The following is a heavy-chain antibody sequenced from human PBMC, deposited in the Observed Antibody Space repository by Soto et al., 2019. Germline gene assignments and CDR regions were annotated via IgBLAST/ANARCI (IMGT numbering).Heavy chain of an antibody. D-gene: IGHD1-26*01. CDR1: GLTVSSNH. J-gene: IGHJ4*02. CDR3: ARVIRGSYDY. V-gene: IGHV3-53*01. Sequence: PGGSLRLSCEVSGLTVSSNHMSWARQAPGKGLEWVSIIYSGGNTYNADSVKGRVTISRDNSKNTLYLQMNRLGAEDTAMYYCARVIRGSYDYWGQGTLVTVSS. CDR2: IYSGGNT.